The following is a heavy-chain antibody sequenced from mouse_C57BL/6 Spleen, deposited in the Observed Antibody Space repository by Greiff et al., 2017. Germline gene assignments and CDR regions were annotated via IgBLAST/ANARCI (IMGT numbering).Heavy chain of an antibody. V-gene: IGHV1-9*01. Sequence: QVQLKQSGAELMKPGASVKLSCKASGYTFTGYWIEWVKQRPGHGLEWIGEIKPGSGSTNYTEKFKGKATFTADTSSNTAYMQLSSLTAEYSAIYYCARFYYDGIADGGQGTPVTVYA. CDR3: ARFYYDGIAD. D-gene: IGHD1-1*01. CDR2: IKPGSGST. CDR1: GYTFTGYW. J-gene: IGHJ3*01.